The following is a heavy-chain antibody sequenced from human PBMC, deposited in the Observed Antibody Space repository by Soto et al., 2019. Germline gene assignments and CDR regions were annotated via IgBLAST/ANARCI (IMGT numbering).Heavy chain of an antibody. V-gene: IGHV4-34*01. CDR3: ARVTMVRGVIADLKYYYYYGMDV. CDR2: INHSGST. J-gene: IGHJ6*02. D-gene: IGHD3-10*01. CDR1: GGSFSGYY. Sequence: SGTLSLACAVYGGSFSGYYWGGIRQPPGKGLEWIGEINHSGSTNYNPSLKSRVTISVDTSKNQFSLKLSSVTAADTAVYYCARVTMVRGVIADLKYYYYYGMDVWGQGTTVTVSS.